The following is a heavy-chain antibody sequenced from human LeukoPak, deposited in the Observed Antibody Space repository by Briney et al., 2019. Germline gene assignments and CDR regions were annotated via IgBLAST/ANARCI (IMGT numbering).Heavy chain of an antibody. D-gene: IGHD3-10*01. CDR1: GGSINSYY. CDR3: AREEGSRFGELFPHY. J-gene: IGHJ4*02. CDR2: IYTSGST. Sequence: PSGTPSLTCTVSGGSINSYYWSWIRQPAGKGLEWIGRIYTSGSTNYNPSLKSRVTMSVDTSKNQFSLKPSSVTAADTAVYYCAREEGSRFGELFPHYWGQGTLVTVSS. V-gene: IGHV4-4*07.